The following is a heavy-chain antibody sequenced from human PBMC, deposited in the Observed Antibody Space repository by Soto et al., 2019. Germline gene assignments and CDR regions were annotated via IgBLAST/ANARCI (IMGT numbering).Heavy chain of an antibody. J-gene: IGHJ1*01. D-gene: IGHD6-13*01. CDR1: GFTVSSNY. Sequence: LRLSCAASGFTVSSNYMSWVRQAPGKGLEWVSVIYSGGSTYYADSVKGRFTISRDNSKNTLYLQMNSLRAEDTAVYYCARGGLTSWYGPPEYFQHWGQGTLVTVSS. V-gene: IGHV3-53*01. CDR3: ARGGLTSWYGPPEYFQH. CDR2: IYSGGST.